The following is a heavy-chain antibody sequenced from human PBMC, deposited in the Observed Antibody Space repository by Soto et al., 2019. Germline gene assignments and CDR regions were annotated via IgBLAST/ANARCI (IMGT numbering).Heavy chain of an antibody. Sequence: QVQLQQWGAGLLKPSETLSLTCAVYGGSLSGYYWTWIRQSPGKGLECIGEINHRGNTNYKPSLKSRVTMSVATFNNQFSLNVESVTGAGWAVYFCARRVVGLRGGYDYGGQGTLVTVSS. J-gene: IGHJ4*02. CDR2: INHRGNT. CDR1: GGSLSGYY. V-gene: IGHV4-34*01. D-gene: IGHD3-10*01. CDR3: ARRVVGLRGGYDY.